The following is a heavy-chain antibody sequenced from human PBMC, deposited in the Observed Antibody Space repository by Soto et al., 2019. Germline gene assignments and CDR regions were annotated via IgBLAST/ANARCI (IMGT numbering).Heavy chain of an antibody. J-gene: IGHJ4*02. CDR3: ASGGRGDYGSIFDY. V-gene: IGHV4-30-4*01. CDR1: GGSISSGDYY. D-gene: IGHD4-17*01. CDR2: IYYSGNT. Sequence: QVQLQESGPGLVKPSQTLSLTCTVSGGSISSGDYYWSWIRQPPGKGLEWIGYIYYSGNTYYNPSLKSSVTISVDTPKNQFTPNLSSVTAADTAVYYCASGGRGDYGSIFDYWGQGTLVTVSS.